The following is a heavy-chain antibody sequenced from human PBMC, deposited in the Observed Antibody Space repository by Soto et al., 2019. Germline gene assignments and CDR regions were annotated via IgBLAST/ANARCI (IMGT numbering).Heavy chain of an antibody. J-gene: IGHJ3*02. CDR3: ARRHNNFFFCSGYPPATAFDI. V-gene: IGHV3-48*02. Sequence: GGSLRLSCAASGFTFSSYSMNWVRQAPGKGLEWVSYISSSSSTIYYADSVKGRFTISRDNAKNSLYLQMSSLRDEDTAVYYCARRHNNFFFCSGYPPATAFDIWGQGIMVT. D-gene: IGHD3-3*01. CDR1: GFTFSSYS. CDR2: ISSSSSTI.